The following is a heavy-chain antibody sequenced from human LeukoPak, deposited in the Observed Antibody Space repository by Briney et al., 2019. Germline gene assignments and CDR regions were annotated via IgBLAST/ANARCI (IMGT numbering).Heavy chain of an antibody. CDR3: ARVRGYSGYVLGYWLDP. D-gene: IGHD5-12*01. Sequence: GGSLRLSCAASGFTFSSYDMNCVRQAPGKGLEGVSSISRGWYTIYYADSGEGRFTISRDNAKNSLFLKMNSLRAEDTAVYYCARVRGYSGYVLGYWLDPWGQGTLVTVSS. J-gene: IGHJ5*02. V-gene: IGHV3-48*03. CDR2: ISRGWYTI. CDR1: GFTFSSYD.